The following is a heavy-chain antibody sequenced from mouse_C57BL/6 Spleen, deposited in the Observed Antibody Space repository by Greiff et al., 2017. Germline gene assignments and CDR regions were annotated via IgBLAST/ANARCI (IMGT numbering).Heavy chain of an antibody. CDR2: IHPNSGST. D-gene: IGHD2-4*01. CDR3: ARAFYYDYDPFAY. V-gene: IGHV1-64*01. Sequence: QVQLQQPGAELVKPGASVKLSCKASGYTFTSYWMHWVKQRPGQGLEWIGMIHPNSGSTNYNEKFKSKATLTVDKSSSTAYMQLSSLTSEDSAVYYCARAFYYDYDPFAYWGQGTLVTVSA. J-gene: IGHJ3*01. CDR1: GYTFTSYW.